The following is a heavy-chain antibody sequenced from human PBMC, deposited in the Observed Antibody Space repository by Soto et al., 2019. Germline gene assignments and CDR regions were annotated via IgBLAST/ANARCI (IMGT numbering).Heavy chain of an antibody. V-gene: IGHV4-39*01. CDR3: ARHAFHSSGFTDY. CDR1: GGSISSSSYY. Sequence: QLQLQESGPGLVKPSETLSLTCTVSGGSISSSSYYWGWIRQPPGKGLEWIGSIYYSGSTYYNPSLKCRVTISVDTSKNQFSLKLSSVRAGNTAVYYCARHAFHSSGFTDYWGQGTLVNVSS. J-gene: IGHJ4*02. CDR2: IYYSGST. D-gene: IGHD6-19*01.